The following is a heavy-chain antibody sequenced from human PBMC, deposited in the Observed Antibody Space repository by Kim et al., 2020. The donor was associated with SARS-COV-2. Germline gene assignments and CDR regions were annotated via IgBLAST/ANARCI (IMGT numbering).Heavy chain of an antibody. Sequence: GGSLRLSCAASGFTFSSYDMHWVRQAPGKGLEWVSAIGTAGDTYYQGSVKGRFTISRENAKNSLYLQLNSQRAGDTAVYYFARVFHSDYYYYGMDVWGHGTTVTVSS. CDR2: IGTAGDT. D-gene: IGHD5-18*01. J-gene: IGHJ6*02. CDR1: GFTFSSYD. CDR3: ARVFHSDYYYYGMDV. V-gene: IGHV3-13*01.